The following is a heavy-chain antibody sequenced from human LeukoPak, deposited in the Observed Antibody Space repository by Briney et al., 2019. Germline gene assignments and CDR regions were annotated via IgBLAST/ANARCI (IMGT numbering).Heavy chain of an antibody. J-gene: IGHJ4*02. CDR2: IYYSGST. CDR3: ARAGVLGYCSGGSCHFDY. Sequence: PSETLSLTCTVSGGSISSSSYYWGWIRQPPGKGLEWIGSIYYSGSTYYNPSLKSRVTISVHTSKNQFSLKLSSATAADTAVYYCARAGVLGYCSGGSCHFDYWGQGTLVTVSS. V-gene: IGHV4-39*07. D-gene: IGHD2-15*01. CDR1: GGSISSSSYY.